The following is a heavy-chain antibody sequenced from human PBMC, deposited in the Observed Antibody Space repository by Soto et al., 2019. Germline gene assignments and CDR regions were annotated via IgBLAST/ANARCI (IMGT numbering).Heavy chain of an antibody. Sequence: GGSLRLSCAASGFTFSSSWMHWVRQAPGKGLVWVSRINPDGSSTDYADSVKGRFTISRDNAKDTLFLQMNSLRAEDTAVYFCARPGISGTTGDYWGKGTLVTVSS. CDR1: GFTFSSSW. CDR2: INPDGSST. CDR3: ARPGISGTTGDY. J-gene: IGHJ4*02. V-gene: IGHV3-74*01. D-gene: IGHD1-20*01.